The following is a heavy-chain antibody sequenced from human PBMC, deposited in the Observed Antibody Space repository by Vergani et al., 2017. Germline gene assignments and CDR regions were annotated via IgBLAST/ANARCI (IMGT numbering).Heavy chain of an antibody. D-gene: IGHD2-2*01. CDR2: IFSNDEK. V-gene: IGHV2-26*01. CDR1: GFSLSNARMG. J-gene: IGHJ6*02. CDR3: ARGLIGYCSSTSCYRFRRYYGMDV. Sequence: QVTLKESGPVLVKPTETLTLTCTVSGFSLSNARMGVSWIRQPPGKALEWLAHIFSNDEKSYSTSLKSRLTISKDTSKSQVVLTMTNMDPVDTATYYCARGLIGYCSSTSCYRFRRYYGMDVWGQGTTVTVSS.